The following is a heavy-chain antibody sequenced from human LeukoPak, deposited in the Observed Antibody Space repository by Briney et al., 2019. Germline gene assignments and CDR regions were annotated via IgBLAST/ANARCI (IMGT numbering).Heavy chain of an antibody. CDR3: ARGVYSYYYYGMDV. D-gene: IGHD4-11*01. V-gene: IGHV4-34*01. CDR1: GGSFSGYY. Sequence: SETLSLTCAVYGGSFSGYYWSWIRQPPGKGLEWIGEINHSGSTNYNPSHKSRVTISVDTSKNQFSLKLSSVTAADTAVYYCARGVYSYYYYGMDVWGQGTTVTVSS. CDR2: INHSGST. J-gene: IGHJ6*02.